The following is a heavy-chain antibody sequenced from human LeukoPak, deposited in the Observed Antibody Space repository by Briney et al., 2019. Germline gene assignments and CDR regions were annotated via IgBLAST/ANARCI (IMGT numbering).Heavy chain of an antibody. D-gene: IGHD4-17*01. CDR2: ISGSGVRT. J-gene: IGHJ4*02. V-gene: IGHV3-23*01. Sequence: PGGSLRLSCAASGFTFSNYAMSWVRQAPGKGLEWVSRISGSGVRTYYADSVKGRFTISRDNSKNTLYLQMNSLRAEDTAVYYCAKPRGATVTSYYSDYWGQGTLVAASS. CDR1: GFTFSNYA. CDR3: AKPRGATVTSYYSDY.